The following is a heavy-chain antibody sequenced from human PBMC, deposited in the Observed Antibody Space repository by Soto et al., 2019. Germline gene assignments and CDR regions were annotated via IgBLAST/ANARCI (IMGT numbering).Heavy chain of an antibody. CDR3: ARTARGYSYGRINYYYYGMDV. Sequence: ASLKISCKGCGYSFTSYWIGWARQLPGKGLEWMGIIYPGDSDTRYSPSFQGQVTISADKSISTAYLQWSSLKASDTAMYYCARTARGYSYGRINYYYYGMDVWGQGTTVTASS. CDR2: IYPGDSDT. CDR1: GYSFTSYW. J-gene: IGHJ6*02. V-gene: IGHV5-51*01. D-gene: IGHD5-18*01.